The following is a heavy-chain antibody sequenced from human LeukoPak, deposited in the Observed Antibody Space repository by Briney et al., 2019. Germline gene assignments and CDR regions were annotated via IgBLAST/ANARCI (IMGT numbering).Heavy chain of an antibody. CDR2: IWYDGSNK. D-gene: IGHD6-6*01. Sequence: PGGSLRLSCAASGFTFSNSGMHWVRQAPGKGLEWVAIIWYDGSNKYYTDSVKGRFSISRDNSKNTLYLQMNSLRAEDTAVYYCARDRGTTSSSGWYFDPWGHGTLVTVSS. J-gene: IGHJ2*01. CDR1: GFTFSNSG. V-gene: IGHV3-33*01. CDR3: ARDRGTTSSSGWYFDP.